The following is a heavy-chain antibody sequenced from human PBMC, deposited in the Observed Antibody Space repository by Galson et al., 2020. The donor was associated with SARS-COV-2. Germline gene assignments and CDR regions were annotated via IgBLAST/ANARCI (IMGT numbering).Heavy chain of an antibody. CDR1: GGTFSSYA. CDR3: ARGGWGIAARPHYYYYYMDV. CDR2: IIPIFGTA. Sequence: SVKVSCKASGGTFSSYAISWVRQAPGQGLEWMGGIIPIFGTANYAQKFQGRVTITADESTSTAYMELSSLRSEDTAVYYCARGGWGIAARPHYYYYYMDVWGKGTTVTVSS. V-gene: IGHV1-69*13. J-gene: IGHJ6*03. D-gene: IGHD6-6*01.